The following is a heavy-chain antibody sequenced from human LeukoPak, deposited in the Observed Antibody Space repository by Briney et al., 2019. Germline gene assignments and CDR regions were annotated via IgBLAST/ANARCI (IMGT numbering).Heavy chain of an antibody. CDR2: MNPNSGNT. CDR1: GYTFTSYD. CDR3: ARDRGSGWEVYGMDV. Sequence: ASVKVSCKASGYTFTSYDINWVRQATGQGLEWMGWMNPNSGNTGYAQKFQGRVTMTRDTSTSTVYMELSSLRSEDTAVYYCARDRGSGWEVYGMDVWGKGTTVTVSS. V-gene: IGHV1-8*01. D-gene: IGHD6-19*01. J-gene: IGHJ6*04.